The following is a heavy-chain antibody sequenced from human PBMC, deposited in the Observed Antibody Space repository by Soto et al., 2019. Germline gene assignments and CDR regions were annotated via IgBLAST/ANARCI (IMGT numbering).Heavy chain of an antibody. CDR2: IYYSGST. D-gene: IGHD3-10*01. J-gene: IGHJ6*02. CDR1: GGSIDSYY. Sequence: SETLSLTCTVSGGSIDSYYWSWIRQPPGKGLEWIGYIYYSGSTNYNPSLKSRVTISVDTSKNQFSLKLNSVTAADTAVYYCARQGFGALHGLMDVWGQGITVTVSS. V-gene: IGHV4-59*01. CDR3: ARQGFGALHGLMDV.